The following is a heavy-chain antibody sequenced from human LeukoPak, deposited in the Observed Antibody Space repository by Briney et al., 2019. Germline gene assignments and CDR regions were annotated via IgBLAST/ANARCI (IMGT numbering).Heavy chain of an antibody. CDR3: ARAIRMVRGVIPFYYGMDV. CDR1: GGSVSSGSYY. V-gene: IGHV4-61*01. D-gene: IGHD3-10*01. CDR2: IYYSGST. J-gene: IGHJ6*04. Sequence: SDTLSLTCTVSGGSVSSGSYYWTWIRQPPGKGLEWIGYIYYSGSTNYNPSLKSRVIISVDTSKNQFSLKLSSVTAADTAVYYCARAIRMVRGVIPFYYGMDVWGKGTTVTVSS.